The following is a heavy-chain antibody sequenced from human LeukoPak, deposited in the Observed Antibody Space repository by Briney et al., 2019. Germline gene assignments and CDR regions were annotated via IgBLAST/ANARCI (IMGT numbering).Heavy chain of an antibody. Sequence: GGSLRLSCAASGFTVSNNYMRWVRQAPGKGLEWVSVIYSGGTTYYADSVKGRFTISRDNSKNTVYLQMKSLRAEDTAVYYCARDLEYSFGDNYYYHMDVWGNGIAVIVSS. CDR2: IYSGGTT. D-gene: IGHD2-21*02. CDR1: GFTVSNNY. J-gene: IGHJ6*03. V-gene: IGHV3-53*01. CDR3: ARDLEYSFGDNYYYHMDV.